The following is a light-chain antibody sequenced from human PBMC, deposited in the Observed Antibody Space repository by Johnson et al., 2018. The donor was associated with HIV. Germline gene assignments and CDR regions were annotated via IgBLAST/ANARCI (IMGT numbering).Light chain of an antibody. CDR1: SSNIGNNY. CDR2: ENN. V-gene: IGLV1-51*02. CDR3: GTWDSSLNVFV. Sequence: QSVLTQPPSVSAAPGQKVTISCSASSSNIGNNYVSWYQQLPGTAPKLLIYENNKRPSGIPDRFSGSTSGTAATLGITGLQTGDEADFYCGTWDSSLNVFVFGTGTKVTVL. J-gene: IGLJ1*01.